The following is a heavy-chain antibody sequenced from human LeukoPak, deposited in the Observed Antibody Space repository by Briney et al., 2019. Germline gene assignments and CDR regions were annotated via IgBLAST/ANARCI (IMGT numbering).Heavy chain of an antibody. J-gene: IGHJ4*02. V-gene: IGHV4-61*01. CDR3: ARDGAGMTGTGLDY. D-gene: IGHD3-9*01. Sequence: SETLSLTCTVSGGSVSSGSYYWSWIRQPPGKGLEWLGYIHYTGNTIYNPSLKSRVTISMDTAKNQFSLKVSSVTAADTAVYYCARDGAGMTGTGLDYWGQGILATASS. CDR1: GGSVSSGSYY. CDR2: IHYTGNT.